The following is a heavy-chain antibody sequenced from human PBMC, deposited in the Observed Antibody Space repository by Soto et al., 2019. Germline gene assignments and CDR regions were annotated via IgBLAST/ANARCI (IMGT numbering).Heavy chain of an antibody. V-gene: IGHV4-59*01. CDR1: GASITQYY. D-gene: IGHD6-13*01. CDR2: VSSTGST. J-gene: IGHJ4*02. Sequence: QVQLQESGPGLVKPSETLSLTCTVSGASITQYYWNWMRQSPGKGLEWIVSVSSTGSTVFNPSLTSRATVSLDTSNNQSSLTRNSVTAADTAVYYCARGGGSPYHNHEFDSWGQGTLVTVSS. CDR3: ARGGGSPYHNHEFDS.